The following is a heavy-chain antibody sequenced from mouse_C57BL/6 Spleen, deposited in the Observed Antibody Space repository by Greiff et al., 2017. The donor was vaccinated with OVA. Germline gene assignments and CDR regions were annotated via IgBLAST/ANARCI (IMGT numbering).Heavy chain of an antibody. Sequence: EVKLMESGGGLVQPGGSMKLSCAASGFTFSDAWMDWVRQSPEKGLEWVAEIRNKANNHATYYDESVKGRFTISRDDSKRSVYLRMNSLRAEDTGIYYCTDYGSRCFDYWGQGTTLTVSA. CDR2: IRNKANNHAT. CDR1: GFTFSDAW. J-gene: IGHJ2*01. V-gene: IGHV6-6*01. CDR3: TDYGSRCFDY. D-gene: IGHD1-1*01.